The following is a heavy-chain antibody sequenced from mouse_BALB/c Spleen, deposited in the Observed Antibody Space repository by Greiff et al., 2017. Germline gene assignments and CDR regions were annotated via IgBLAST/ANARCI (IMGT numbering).Heavy chain of an antibody. D-gene: IGHD2-1*01. CDR2: ISYDGSN. J-gene: IGHJ2*01. CDR1: GYSITSGYY. Sequence: EVKLQESGPGLVKPSQSLSLTCSVTGYSITSGYYWNWIRQFPGNKLEWMGYISYDGSNNYNPSLKNRISITRDTSKNQFFLKLNSVTTEDTATYYCAREYGNYGSYFDYWGQGTTLTVSS. CDR3: AREYGNYGSYFDY. V-gene: IGHV3-6*02.